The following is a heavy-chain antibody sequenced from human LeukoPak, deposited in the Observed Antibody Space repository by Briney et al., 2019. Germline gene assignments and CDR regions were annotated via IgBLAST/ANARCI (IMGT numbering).Heavy chain of an antibody. V-gene: IGHV1-24*01. CDR1: GYTLTELS. CDR2: FDPEDGET. J-gene: IGHJ4*02. D-gene: IGHD3-3*01. Sequence: ASVKVSCKVSGYTLTELSMHWVRQAPGKGLEWMGGFDPEDGETIYAQKFQGRVTMTEDTSTDTAYMELSSLRSEDTAVYYCARVPLDDFWSGYYPLAYWGQGTLVTVSS. CDR3: ARVPLDDFWSGYYPLAY.